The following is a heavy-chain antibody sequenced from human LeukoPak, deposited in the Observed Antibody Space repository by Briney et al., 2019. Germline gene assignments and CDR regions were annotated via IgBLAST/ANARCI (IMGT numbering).Heavy chain of an antibody. J-gene: IGHJ4*02. Sequence: PGGSLRLSCAASGFTFSSYWMTWVRQAPGKRLEWVANINQDGSEKYYVDSVKGRFTISRDNPKNSLYLQMSGLRAEDTAVYYCARRGQRHYYDSSGYYSLDYWGQGTLVTVSS. CDR2: INQDGSEK. CDR1: GFTFSSYW. CDR3: ARRGQRHYYDSSGYYSLDY. V-gene: IGHV3-7*01. D-gene: IGHD3-22*01.